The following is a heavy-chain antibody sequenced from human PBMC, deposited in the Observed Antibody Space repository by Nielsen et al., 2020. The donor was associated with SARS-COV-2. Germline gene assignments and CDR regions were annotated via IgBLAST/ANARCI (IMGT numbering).Heavy chain of an antibody. CDR2: IKQDGSEK. D-gene: IGHD2-8*01. CDR3: ARARYADY. Sequence: GESLKISCAASGFTFSSYWMNWVRQAPGKGLEWVANIKQDGSEKYYGDSVKGRFTISRDNAKNSLYLDMNSLRVEDTAVYYCARARYADYWGQGTLVTVSS. CDR1: GFTFSSYW. V-gene: IGHV3-7*04. J-gene: IGHJ4*02.